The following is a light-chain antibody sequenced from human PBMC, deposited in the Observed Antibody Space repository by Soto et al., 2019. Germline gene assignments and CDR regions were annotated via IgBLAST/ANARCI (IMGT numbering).Light chain of an antibody. CDR2: EVS. CDR3: SSYTSSSTLDV. J-gene: IGLJ1*01. Sequence: QSVLTQPASVSGSPGQSITISCTGTSRGVGGYNYVSWYQQHPGKAPKLMIYEVSNRPSGVSNRFSGSKSGNTASLTISGLPAEDEADYYCSSYTSSSTLDVFGTGTKVTV. V-gene: IGLV2-14*01. CDR1: SRGVGGYNY.